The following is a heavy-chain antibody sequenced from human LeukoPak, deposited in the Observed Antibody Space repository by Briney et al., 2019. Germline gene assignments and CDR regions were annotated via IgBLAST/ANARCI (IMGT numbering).Heavy chain of an antibody. Sequence: GGSLRLSCAASGFSFNGDWMNWVRQAPGKGLEWVANIKPDGSQTYYGDSVKGRFSISRDNAKKLFFLQMNSLRAEDTAVYYCVRDGPAFLDFDYWGQGTLVTVSS. CDR2: IKPDGSQT. J-gene: IGHJ4*02. V-gene: IGHV3-7*01. D-gene: IGHD2-2*01. CDR3: VRDGPAFLDFDY. CDR1: GFSFNGDW.